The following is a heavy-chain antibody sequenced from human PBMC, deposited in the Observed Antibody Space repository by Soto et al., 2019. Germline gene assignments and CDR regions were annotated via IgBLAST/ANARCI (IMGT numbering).Heavy chain of an antibody. Sequence: QVRLVQSGAEVKKPGSSVKVSCKASGGTFSSYAISWVRQAPGQGLEWMGGIIPIFGTANYAQKFQGRVTITADESTSTAYMELSSLRSEDTAVYYCASVYYGDGTGSWSNDYWGQGTLVTVSS. CDR1: GGTFSSYA. V-gene: IGHV1-69*01. CDR2: IIPIFGTA. J-gene: IGHJ4*02. D-gene: IGHD4-17*01. CDR3: ASVYYGDGTGSWSNDY.